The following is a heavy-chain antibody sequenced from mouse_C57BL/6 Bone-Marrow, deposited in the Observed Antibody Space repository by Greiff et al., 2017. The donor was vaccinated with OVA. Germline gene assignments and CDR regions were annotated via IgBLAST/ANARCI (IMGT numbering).Heavy chain of an antibody. J-gene: IGHJ4*01. V-gene: IGHV2-2*01. CDR2: IWSGGST. Sequence: VKLMESGPGLVQPSQSLSITCTVSGFSLTSYGVHWVRQSPGKGLEWLGVIWSGGSTDYNAAFISRLSISKDNSKSQVFFKMNSLQADDTAIYYCARTLYGSSLFYAMDYWGQGTSVTVSS. CDR3: ARTLYGSSLFYAMDY. CDR1: GFSLTSYG. D-gene: IGHD1-1*01.